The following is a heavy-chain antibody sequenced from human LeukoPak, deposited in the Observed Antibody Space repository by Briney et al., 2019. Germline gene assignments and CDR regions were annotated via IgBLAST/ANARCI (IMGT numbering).Heavy chain of an antibody. CDR2: IYYSGST. V-gene: IGHV4-38-2*02. J-gene: IGHJ5*02. Sequence: SETLSLTCTVSGYSISSSYYWGWIRQPPGKGLKWIGSIYYSGSTYYNPSLKSRVTISVDTSKNQFSLKLNSVTAADTAVYYCARAWNDYGGNSWFDPWGQGTLVTVSS. D-gene: IGHD4-23*01. CDR3: ARAWNDYGGNSWFDP. CDR1: GYSISSSYY.